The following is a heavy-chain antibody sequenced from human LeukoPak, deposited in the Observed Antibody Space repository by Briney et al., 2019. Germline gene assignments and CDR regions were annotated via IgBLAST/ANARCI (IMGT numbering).Heavy chain of an antibody. CDR2: IYYSGST. J-gene: IGHJ4*02. V-gene: IGHV4-59*08. CDR1: GGSISSYY. Sequence: PSETLSLTCTVSGGSISSYYWSWIRQPPGKGLEWIGYIYYSGSTNYNPSLKSRVTISVDTSKNQFSLKLSSVTAADSAVYYCARIQYYFDYWGQGTLVTVPS. CDR3: ARIQYYFDY.